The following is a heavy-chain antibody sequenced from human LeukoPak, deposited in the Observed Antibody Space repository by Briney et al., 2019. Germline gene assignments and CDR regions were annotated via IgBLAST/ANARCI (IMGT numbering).Heavy chain of an antibody. CDR2: IYPGGNA. D-gene: IGHD3-22*01. Sequence: PSETLSLTCAVSGGSVNTGGFSWSWIRQPPGKGLEWIGYIYPGGNAYYNPSLKSRVNLSVDLSQNQFSLRLNSVTAADTALYFCARVRERVISTGYYLCYFDHWGRGNLV. J-gene: IGHJ4*02. CDR1: GGSVNTGGFS. CDR3: ARVRERVISTGYYLCYFDH. V-gene: IGHV4-30-2*01.